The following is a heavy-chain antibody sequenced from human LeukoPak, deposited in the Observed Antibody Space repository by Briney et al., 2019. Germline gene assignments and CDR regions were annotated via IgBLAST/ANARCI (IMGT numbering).Heavy chain of an antibody. CDR1: GYTLTELS. V-gene: IGHV1-24*01. D-gene: IGHD3-10*01. CDR2: FDPEDGET. CDR3: ARDMVRGVETHDY. J-gene: IGHJ4*02. Sequence: GASVKVSCKVSGYTLTELSMHWVRQAPGKGLEWMGGFDPEDGETIYAQKLQGRVTMTTDTSTSTAYMELRSLRSDDTAVYYCARDMVRGVETHDYWGQGTLVTVSS.